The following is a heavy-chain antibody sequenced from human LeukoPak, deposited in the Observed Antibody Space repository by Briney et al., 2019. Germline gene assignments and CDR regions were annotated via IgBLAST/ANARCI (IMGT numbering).Heavy chain of an antibody. CDR3: AREGQQWLAYYYFYYMDV. Sequence: SETLSLTCTVSGGSISSYYWSWIRQPAGKGLEWIGRIYTSGSTSYNPSLKSRVTMSVDTSKNQFSLKLSSVTAADTAVYYCAREGQQWLAYYYFYYMDVWGKGTTVTTSS. D-gene: IGHD6-19*01. CDR1: GGSISSYY. CDR2: IYTSGST. V-gene: IGHV4-4*07. J-gene: IGHJ6*03.